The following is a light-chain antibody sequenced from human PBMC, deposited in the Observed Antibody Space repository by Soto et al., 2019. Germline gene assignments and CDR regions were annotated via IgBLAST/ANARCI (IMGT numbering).Light chain of an antibody. CDR3: QQYNSYWRT. CDR1: QSISSW. V-gene: IGKV1-5*01. CDR2: DAS. J-gene: IGKJ1*01. Sequence: DIQMTQSPSTLSASVGDRVTITCRASQSISSWLAWYQQKPGKAPKLLIYDASSVESGVPSRFSGSGSGTEFTLTISSLQPDDFATYYCQQYNSYWRTFGQGTKVEIK.